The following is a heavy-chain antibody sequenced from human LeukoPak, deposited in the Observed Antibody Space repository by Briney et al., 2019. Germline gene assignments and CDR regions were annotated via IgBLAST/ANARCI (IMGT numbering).Heavy chain of an antibody. D-gene: IGHD6-19*01. CDR3: ARDLYSSGPSSHFDY. CDR2: ISSSSSYI. V-gene: IGHV3-21*01. Sequence: PGRSLRLSCAASGFTFSSYAMHWVRQAPGKGLEWVSSISSSSSYIYYADSVKGRFTISRDNAKNSLYLQMNSLRAEDTAVYYCARDLYSSGPSSHFDYWGQGTLVTVSS. J-gene: IGHJ4*02. CDR1: GFTFSSYA.